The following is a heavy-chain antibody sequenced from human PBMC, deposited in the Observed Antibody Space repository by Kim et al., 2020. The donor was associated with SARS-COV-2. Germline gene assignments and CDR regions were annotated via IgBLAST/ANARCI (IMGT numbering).Heavy chain of an antibody. CDR3: TRDRYGDFDADY. J-gene: IGHJ4*02. Sequence: YYADSVKGRFTRSRDNAKNSLYLQMNSLRGEDTGVYYCTRDRYGDFDADYWGQGTLGSVSS. V-gene: IGHV3-48*01. D-gene: IGHD4-17*01.